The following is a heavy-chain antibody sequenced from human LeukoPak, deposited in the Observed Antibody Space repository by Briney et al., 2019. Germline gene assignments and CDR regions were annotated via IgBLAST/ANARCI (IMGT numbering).Heavy chain of an antibody. CDR2: IYASGST. Sequence: SETLSLTCTVSGGSISSYYWSWIRQPAGKGLEWIGRIYASGSTNYNPSLKSRVTMSVDTSKNQFSLKLSSVTAADTAVYYCARDDYGITGTTSRRPYYYYYMDVWGKGTTVTVSS. D-gene: IGHD1-7*01. CDR1: GGSISSYY. V-gene: IGHV4-4*07. CDR3: ARDDYGITGTTSRRPYYYYYMDV. J-gene: IGHJ6*03.